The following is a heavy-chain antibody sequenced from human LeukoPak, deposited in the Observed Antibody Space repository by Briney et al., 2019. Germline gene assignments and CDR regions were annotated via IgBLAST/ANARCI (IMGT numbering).Heavy chain of an antibody. CDR1: GFTFSSYG. CDR3: ARGMKQWLVHYYYYYYMDV. CDR2: IRYDGINK. Sequence: GGSLRLSCAASGFTFSSYGMHWVRQAPGKGLEWVAFIRYDGINKYYADSVKGRFTISRDNSKNTLYLQMNSLRAEDTAVYYCARGMKQWLVHYYYYYYMDVWGKGTTVTVSS. J-gene: IGHJ6*03. D-gene: IGHD6-19*01. V-gene: IGHV3-30*02.